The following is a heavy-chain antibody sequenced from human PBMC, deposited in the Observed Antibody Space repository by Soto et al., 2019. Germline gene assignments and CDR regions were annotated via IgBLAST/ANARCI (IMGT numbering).Heavy chain of an antibody. D-gene: IGHD4-4*01. CDR2: TYYRSKWYN. CDR1: GDSVSSNSAA. J-gene: IGHJ4*02. CDR3: ARDLAGDYTPKLCYFDY. V-gene: IGHV6-1*01. Sequence: QSQTLSLTCAISGDSVSSNSAAWNWIRQSPSRGLEWLGRTYYRSKWYNDYAVSAKSRITINPDTSKNQFSLQLNSVTPEDTAVYYCARDLAGDYTPKLCYFDYWGQGTLVTVSS.